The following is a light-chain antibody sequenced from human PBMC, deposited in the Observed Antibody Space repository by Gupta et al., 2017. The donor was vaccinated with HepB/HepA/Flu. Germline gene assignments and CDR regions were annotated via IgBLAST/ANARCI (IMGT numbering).Light chain of an antibody. J-gene: IGLJ1*01. V-gene: IGLV2-11*01. CDR1: SSDVDDYKY. CDR2: VVN. Sequence: QSALTQPRSVSGSPGQSVTISCTGRSSDVDDYKYVSWYQQRPAKAPKLMISVVNKRPSGVPARCSCATSCDTAATTTTSLQAEEEADYYYCSSADGNTDDWVFGTGTRLTVL. CDR3: CSSADGNTDDWV.